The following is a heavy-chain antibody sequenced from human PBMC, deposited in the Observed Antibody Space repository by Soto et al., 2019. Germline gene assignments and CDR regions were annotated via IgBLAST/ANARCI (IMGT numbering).Heavy chain of an antibody. D-gene: IGHD5-12*01. V-gene: IGHV3-23*01. CDR2: ISGGGGST. CDR1: FSSYA. Sequence: FSSYAMSWVRQAPGKGLEWVSGISGGGGSTYYADSVKGRFTISRDNSKNTLYLQMNSLRAEDTAVYYCAKDQMVKGIIVATIYYYGMDVWGQGTTVTVSS. J-gene: IGHJ6*02. CDR3: AKDQMVKGIIVATIYYYGMDV.